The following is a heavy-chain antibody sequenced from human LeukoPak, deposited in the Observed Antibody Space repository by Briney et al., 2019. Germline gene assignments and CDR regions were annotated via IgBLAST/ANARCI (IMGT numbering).Heavy chain of an antibody. CDR1: GDSTGSYY. CDR2: IYYSGST. Sequence: SETLSLTCTVSGDSTGSYYWSWIRQPPGKGLEWIGYIYYSGSTNYNPSLKSRVTISVDTSKNQLSLKLSSVTAADTAVYYCARVGATYDAFDIWGQGTMVTVSS. V-gene: IGHV4-59*01. CDR3: ARVGATYDAFDI. J-gene: IGHJ3*02. D-gene: IGHD1-26*01.